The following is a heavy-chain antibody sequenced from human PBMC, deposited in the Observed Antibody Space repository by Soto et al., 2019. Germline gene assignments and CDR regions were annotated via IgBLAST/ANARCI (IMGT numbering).Heavy chain of an antibody. CDR3: ARLGAFYSSSWNYYYYGMDV. D-gene: IGHD6-13*01. J-gene: IGHJ6*02. CDR2: IYYSGST. V-gene: IGHV4-39*01. Sequence: SETLSLTCTVYGGSISSSSYYWGWIRQPPGKGLEWIGSIYYSGSTYYNPSLKSRVTISVDTSKNQFSLKLSSVTAADTAVYYCARLGAFYSSSWNYYYYGMDVWGQGTTVTVSS. CDR1: GGSISSSSYY.